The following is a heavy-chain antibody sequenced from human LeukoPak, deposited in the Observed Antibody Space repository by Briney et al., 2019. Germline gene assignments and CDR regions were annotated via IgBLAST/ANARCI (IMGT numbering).Heavy chain of an antibody. V-gene: IGHV3-30*18. CDR3: AKPDTETDIVVVVAAPPPFDY. D-gene: IGHD2-15*01. CDR1: GFTFSRYW. CDR2: ISYDGSNK. Sequence: PGGSLRLSCAASGFTFSRYWMTWVRQAPGKGLEWVAVISYDGSNKYYADSVKGRFTISRDNSKNTLYLQMNSLRAEDTAVYYCAKPDTETDIVVVVAAPPPFDYWGQGTLVTVSS. J-gene: IGHJ4*02.